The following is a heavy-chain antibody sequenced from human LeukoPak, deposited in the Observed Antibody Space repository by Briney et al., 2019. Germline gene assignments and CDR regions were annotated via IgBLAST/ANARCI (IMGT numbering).Heavy chain of an antibody. Sequence: PGGSLRLSCAASGFTFSSYWMHWVRQAPGKGLEWVSYISSSSSTIYYADSVKGRFTISRDNAKNSLYLQMNSLRDEDTAVYYCARDRNYGGNSAGEPFDYWGQGTLVTVSS. J-gene: IGHJ4*02. D-gene: IGHD4-23*01. CDR1: GFTFSSYW. CDR2: ISSSSSTI. CDR3: ARDRNYGGNSAGEPFDY. V-gene: IGHV3-48*02.